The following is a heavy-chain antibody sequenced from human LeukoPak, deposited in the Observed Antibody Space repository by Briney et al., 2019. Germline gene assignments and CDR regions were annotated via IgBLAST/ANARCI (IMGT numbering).Heavy chain of an antibody. CDR3: ARDPSTVDYYGSGIDY. Sequence: GGSLRLSCAASGFTFSSYEMNWVRQAPGKGLEWVSYISSSGSTIYYADSVKGRFTISRDNAKNSLYLQMNSLRADDTAVYYCARDPSTVDYYGSGIDYWGQGTLVTVSS. CDR1: GFTFSSYE. V-gene: IGHV3-48*03. J-gene: IGHJ4*02. D-gene: IGHD3-10*01. CDR2: ISSSGSTI.